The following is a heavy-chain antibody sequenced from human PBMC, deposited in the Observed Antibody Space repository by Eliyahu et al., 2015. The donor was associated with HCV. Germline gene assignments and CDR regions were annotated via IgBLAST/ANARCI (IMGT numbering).Heavy chain of an antibody. Sequence: QLQLQESGPGLVKPSQTLSLTCTVSGGSITSGGLYWTWIRQHPGKGLEWIGYIYYGGSTYYNPSLQSRPTISVDTSKNQFSLKLSSVTAADTAVYFCARGGYCSGGSCYSEWGQGTLVTVSS. D-gene: IGHD2-15*01. CDR2: IYYGGST. CDR3: ARGGYCSGGSCYSE. J-gene: IGHJ4*02. V-gene: IGHV4-31*03. CDR1: GGSITSGGLY.